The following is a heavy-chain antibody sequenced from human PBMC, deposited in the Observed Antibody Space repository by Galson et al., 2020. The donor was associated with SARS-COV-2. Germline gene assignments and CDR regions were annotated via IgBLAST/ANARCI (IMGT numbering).Heavy chain of an antibody. CDR1: GGYFSGYY. CDR3: ARAEGGLLWFGESHYYYYGMDV. J-gene: IGHJ6*01. CDR2: INHSGST. Sequence: SETLSLTCAVYGGYFSGYYWRWIPQPPGNGLEWIGEINHSGSTNYNPSLKSRVTISVDTSKNQFSLKLSSVTAADTAVYYCARAEGGLLWFGESHYYYYGMDVWGQGTTVTVSS. V-gene: IGHV4-34*01. D-gene: IGHD3-10*01.